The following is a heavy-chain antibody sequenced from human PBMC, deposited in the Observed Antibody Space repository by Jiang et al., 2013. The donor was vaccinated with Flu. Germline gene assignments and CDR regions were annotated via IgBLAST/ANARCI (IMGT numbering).Heavy chain of an antibody. CDR1: GFTVSSNY. CDR2: IYSGGST. Sequence: QLLESGGGLIQPGGSLRLSCAASGFTVSSNYMSWVRQAPGKGLEWVSVIYSGGSTYYADSVKGRFTISRDNSKNTLYLQMNSLRAEDTAVYYCARYRSGEWWLPPGADAFDIWGQGTMVTVSS. D-gene: IGHD2-15*01. CDR3: ARYRSGEWWLPPGADAFDI. V-gene: IGHV3-53*01. J-gene: IGHJ3*02.